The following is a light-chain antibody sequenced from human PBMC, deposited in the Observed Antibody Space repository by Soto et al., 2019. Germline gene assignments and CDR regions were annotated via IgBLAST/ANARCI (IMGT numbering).Light chain of an antibody. J-gene: IGKJ1*01. CDR2: GAS. CDR1: QDITNY. CDR3: QQSYSTSWT. Sequence: DIQLTQSRPFLSASVGHRVTIPCRASQDITNYLAWYLQKPGKAPKLLIYGASTLQSGVPSRFSGSGSGTEFTLTVSSLQPEDFATDYCQQSYSTSWTLGQGTKVDIK. V-gene: IGKV1-9*01.